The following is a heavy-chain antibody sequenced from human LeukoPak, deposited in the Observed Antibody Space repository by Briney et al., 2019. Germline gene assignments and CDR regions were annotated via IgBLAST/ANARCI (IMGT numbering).Heavy chain of an antibody. CDR2: INHSGST. CDR3: AAPGIAVAGTPYDY. J-gene: IGHJ4*02. D-gene: IGHD6-19*01. CDR1: GGSFSGYY. V-gene: IGHV4-34*01. Sequence: PSETLSLTCAVYGGSFSGYYWSWIRQPPGKGLEWIGEINHSGSTNYNPSLKSRVTISVDTSKNQFSLKLSSVTAAGTAVYYCAAPGIAVAGTPYDYWGQGTLVTVSS.